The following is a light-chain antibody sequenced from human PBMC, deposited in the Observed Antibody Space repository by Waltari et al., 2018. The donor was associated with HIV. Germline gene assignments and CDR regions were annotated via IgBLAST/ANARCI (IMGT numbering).Light chain of an antibody. CDR2: DVN. CDR3: TSYTSSDTWV. CDR1: ISAVGNYNY. V-gene: IGLV2-14*03. Sequence: ALTQPASLSGSPGQSITIACTGTISAVGNYNYVSCFQQPPDKATSFILFDVNQRPPGVSSRFSGSTPAKTASLTISGLQPEDEGDYFCTSYTSSDTWVFGGGPKVTVL. J-gene: IGLJ3*02.